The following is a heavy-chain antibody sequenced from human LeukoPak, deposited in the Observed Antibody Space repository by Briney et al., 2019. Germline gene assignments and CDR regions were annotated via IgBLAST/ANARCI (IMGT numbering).Heavy chain of an antibody. CDR2: IRSKANSYAT. Sequence: GGSLRLSCAASGFTFSGSAMHWVRQASGKGLEWVGRIRSKANSYATAYAASVKGRFTISRDDPHNTLYLQMNSLRAEDTAVYFCARGGVDYYGSGTYYLMYYFDYWGQGALVTVSS. CDR3: ARGGVDYYGSGTYYLMYYFDY. V-gene: IGHV3-73*01. J-gene: IGHJ4*02. CDR1: GFTFSGSA. D-gene: IGHD3-10*01.